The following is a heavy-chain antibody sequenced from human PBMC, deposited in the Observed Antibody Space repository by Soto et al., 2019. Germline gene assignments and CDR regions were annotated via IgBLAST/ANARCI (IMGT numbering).Heavy chain of an antibody. Sequence: EVQLVESGGGLVQPGRSLRLSCAASGFTFDDYAMHWVRQAPGKGLEWVSGISWNNGTIGYADSVKGRFTISRDNVKKSLYLQMNSLRTEDTALYYCAKDIGFQQQLLPDGFDPWGQGTLVTVSS. V-gene: IGHV3-9*01. J-gene: IGHJ5*02. D-gene: IGHD6-13*01. CDR3: AKDIGFQQQLLPDGFDP. CDR1: GFTFDDYA. CDR2: ISWNNGTI.